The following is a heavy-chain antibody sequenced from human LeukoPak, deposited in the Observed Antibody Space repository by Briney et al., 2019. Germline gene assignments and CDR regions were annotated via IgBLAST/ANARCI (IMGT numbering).Heavy chain of an antibody. Sequence: SETLSLTCAVSGGSISSYYWSWIRQPAGKGLEWIGRIYTSGSTNYNPSLKSRVTMSVDTSKNQFSLKLSSMTAADTAVYYCARDLYSSGWYAGFDYWGQGTLVTVSS. D-gene: IGHD6-19*01. CDR3: ARDLYSSGWYAGFDY. V-gene: IGHV4-4*07. CDR1: GGSISSYY. J-gene: IGHJ4*02. CDR2: IYTSGST.